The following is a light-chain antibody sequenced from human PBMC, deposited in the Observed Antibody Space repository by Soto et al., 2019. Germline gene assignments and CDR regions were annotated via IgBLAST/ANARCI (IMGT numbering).Light chain of an antibody. CDR1: QSVSSN. CDR2: GAS. J-gene: IGKJ1*01. Sequence: EIVMTQSPATLSVSPGERATLSCRASQSVSSNFAWYQQKPGQAPRLLIYGASTRATGIPARFSGSGSGTEFTLTISSLQSEDFAVYYCQQYNNLPLTFGQGTKVEIK. V-gene: IGKV3-15*01. CDR3: QQYNNLPLT.